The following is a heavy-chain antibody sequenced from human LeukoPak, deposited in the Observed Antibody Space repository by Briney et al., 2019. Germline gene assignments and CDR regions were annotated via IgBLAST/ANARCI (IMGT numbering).Heavy chain of an antibody. V-gene: IGHV3-23*01. CDR3: AKEFDYYDSSGYR. J-gene: IGHJ5*02. D-gene: IGHD3-22*01. CDR1: GFTFSNYA. Sequence: GGSLRLSCAASGFTFSNYAMTWVRQAPGKGLEWVSSISGSGDNTYYTDSVKGRFTISRDNSKNTLYLQMNSLRAEDTAVYYCAKEFDYYDSSGYRWGQGTLVTVSS. CDR2: ISGSGDNT.